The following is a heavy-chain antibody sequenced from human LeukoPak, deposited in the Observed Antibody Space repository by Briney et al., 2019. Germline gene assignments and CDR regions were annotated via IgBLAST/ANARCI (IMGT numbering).Heavy chain of an antibody. D-gene: IGHD4-17*01. CDR3: GRDYSYGDSIDY. CDR2: ISRSSDAI. V-gene: IGHV3-48*01. Sequence: QTGGSLRLSCTASGFIFNTQNMNWVRQAPGKGLEWVSYISRSSDAIYYADSVKGRFTISRDNAKNSLYLLMNSLRAEDTAIYYWGRDYSYGDSIDYWGQGTLVTVSS. CDR1: GFIFNTQN. J-gene: IGHJ4*02.